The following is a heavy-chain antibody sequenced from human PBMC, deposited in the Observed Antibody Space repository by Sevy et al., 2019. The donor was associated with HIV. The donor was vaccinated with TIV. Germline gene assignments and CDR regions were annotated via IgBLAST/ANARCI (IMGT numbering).Heavy chain of an antibody. CDR3: VAANTWQDY. Sequence: GWSLRLSCAASGFTFSSYWMHWVRQAPGKGPVWVSGVNSDGSSTNYADSVKGRFTMSRDSAKNTLYLQMNSLRAEDTAVYFCVAANTWQDYWGQGTLVTDSS. D-gene: IGHD2-15*01. CDR1: GFTFSSYW. J-gene: IGHJ4*02. V-gene: IGHV3-74*01. CDR2: VNSDGSST.